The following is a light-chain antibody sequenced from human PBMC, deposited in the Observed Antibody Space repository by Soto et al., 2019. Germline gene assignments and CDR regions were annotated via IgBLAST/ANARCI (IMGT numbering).Light chain of an antibody. Sequence: DIQMTQSPSTLSGSVGDRVTITCRASQTISSWLAWYQQKPGKAPKLLIYKASTLKSGVPSRFIGSGSGTEFTVTISSLQPDDFATYDCQHYNSYSEAFGQGTKVELK. V-gene: IGKV1-5*03. CDR2: KAS. CDR1: QTISSW. J-gene: IGKJ1*01. CDR3: QHYNSYSEA.